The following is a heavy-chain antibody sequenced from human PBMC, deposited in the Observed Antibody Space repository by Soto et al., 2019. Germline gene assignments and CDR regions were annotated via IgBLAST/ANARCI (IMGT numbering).Heavy chain of an antibody. CDR2: IYSGGST. V-gene: IGHV3-66*01. Sequence: GGSLRLSCAASGFTVSSNYMSWVRQAPGKGLEWVSVIYSGGSTYYADSVKGRFTISRDNSKNTLYLQMNSLRAEDTAVYYCARGQGWVEYYYDSSGYFDYWGQGTLVTVSS. J-gene: IGHJ4*02. D-gene: IGHD3-22*01. CDR3: ARGQGWVEYYYDSSGYFDY. CDR1: GFTVSSNY.